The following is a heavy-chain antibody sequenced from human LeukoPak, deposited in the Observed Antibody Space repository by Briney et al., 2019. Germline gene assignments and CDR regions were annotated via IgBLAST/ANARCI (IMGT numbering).Heavy chain of an antibody. CDR2: TYYRSKWYN. Sequence: SQTLSLTCAISGDSVSSNSAAWNWIRQSPSRGLEWLGRTYYRSKWYNDYAVSVKSRITINPDTSKNQFSLQLNSVTPEDTAVYYCARVLTLLLGSKNYWYFDLWGRGTLVTVSS. D-gene: IGHD3-16*01. CDR3: ARVLTLLLGSKNYWYFDL. CDR1: GDSVSSNSAA. V-gene: IGHV6-1*01. J-gene: IGHJ2*01.